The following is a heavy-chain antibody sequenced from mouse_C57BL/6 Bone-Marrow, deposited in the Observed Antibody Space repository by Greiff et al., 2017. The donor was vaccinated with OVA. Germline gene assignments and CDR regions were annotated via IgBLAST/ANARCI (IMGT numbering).Heavy chain of an antibody. Sequence: VQLQQSGAELVRPGASVKLSCTASGFNIKDDYMHWVKQRPEQGLEWIGWIDPENGDTEYASKFQGQATITADTSSNTAYLQRSSLTSEDTAVYYCTRTTVVATGFDVWGTGTTVTVSS. CDR2: IDPENGDT. CDR1: GFNIKDDY. J-gene: IGHJ1*03. V-gene: IGHV14-4*01. D-gene: IGHD1-1*01. CDR3: TRTTVVATGFDV.